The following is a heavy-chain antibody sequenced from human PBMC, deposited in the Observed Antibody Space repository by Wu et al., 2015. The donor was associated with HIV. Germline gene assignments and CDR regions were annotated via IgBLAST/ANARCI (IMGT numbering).Heavy chain of an antibody. CDR2: INPNSSDT. CDR3: VRRQNWNLNNYHFDY. J-gene: IGHJ4*02. D-gene: IGHD1-1*01. Sequence: QVQLLQSGAEVKRPGASMKVSCKASGFIFKDYYIHWLRQAPGQGLEWLGWINPNSSDTDYAQKFQGRVTMTRDTSINTAYMELRRLTSDDLAVYYCVRRQNWNLNNYHFDYWGQGTLVTVSS. V-gene: IGHV1-2*02. CDR1: GFIFKDYY.